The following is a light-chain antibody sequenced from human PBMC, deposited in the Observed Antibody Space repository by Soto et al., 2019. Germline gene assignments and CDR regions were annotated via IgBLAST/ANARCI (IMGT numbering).Light chain of an antibody. Sequence: AIQMTQSPSSLSASVGDRVTITCPASQGIRNDLGWYQQKPGKAPKLLIYATSTLQSGVPSRFSGSCSGTDFTITISSLQPEDFAAYYCQQDDSYPLTFGGGTKVVIK. J-gene: IGKJ4*01. CDR1: QGIRND. CDR3: QQDDSYPLT. V-gene: IGKV1-6*01. CDR2: ATS.